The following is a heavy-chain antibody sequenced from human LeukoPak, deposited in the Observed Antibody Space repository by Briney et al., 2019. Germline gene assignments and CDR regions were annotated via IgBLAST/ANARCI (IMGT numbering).Heavy chain of an antibody. CDR3: ARRSTHYYYYYGMDV. J-gene: IGHJ6*02. Sequence: SETLSLTCAVYGGSFSGYYWSWIRQPPGKGLEWIGSIYYSGSTYYNPSLKSRVTISVDTSKNQFSLKLSSVTAADTAVYYCARRSTHYYYYYGMDVWGQGTTVTVSS. V-gene: IGHV4-34*01. CDR1: GGSFSGYY. CDR2: IYYSGST.